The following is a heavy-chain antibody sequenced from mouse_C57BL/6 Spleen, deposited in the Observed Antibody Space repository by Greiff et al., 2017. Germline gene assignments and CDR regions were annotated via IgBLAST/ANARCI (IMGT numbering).Heavy chain of an antibody. V-gene: IGHV5-6*01. CDR2: ISSGGSYT. Sequence: EVKLVESGGDLVKPGGSLKLSCAASGFTFSSYGMSWVRQTPDKRLEWVATISSGGSYTYYPDSVKGRFTISRDNAKNTRYLQMSRLKSEDTAMYYCARQNYYGSSYDALDYWGQGTSVTVSS. D-gene: IGHD1-1*01. J-gene: IGHJ4*01. CDR1: GFTFSSYG. CDR3: ARQNYYGSSYDALDY.